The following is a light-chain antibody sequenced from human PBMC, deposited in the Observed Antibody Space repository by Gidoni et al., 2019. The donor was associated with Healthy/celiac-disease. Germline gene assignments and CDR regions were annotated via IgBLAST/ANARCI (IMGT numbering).Light chain of an antibody. J-gene: IGKJ4*01. V-gene: IGKV3-15*01. Sequence: EIVMTQSPATLSVSPGERATPSCRASQSVSSNLAWYQQKPGQAPRLLTYGASTRATGIPVRFSGSGSGTEFTLTISSLQSEDFAVYYCQQYNDWPLTFGGXTKVEIK. CDR3: QQYNDWPLT. CDR2: GAS. CDR1: QSVSSN.